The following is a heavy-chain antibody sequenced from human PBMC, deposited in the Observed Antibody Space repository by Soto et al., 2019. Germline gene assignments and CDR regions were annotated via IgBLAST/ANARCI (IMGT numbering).Heavy chain of an antibody. D-gene: IGHD3-3*01. CDR1: GGLFSSYP. CDR3: ARGGSGYTWFNEF. V-gene: IGHV1-69*01. J-gene: IGHJ4*02. CDR2: IIPVFQTA. Sequence: QEQLVQSGAEVKKPGSSVKVSCKASGGLFSSYPISWVRQVPGQVLEWMGGIIPVFQTAYYTQRFQGRVTITADESTNTADMELSSLRSEDTAIYYCARGGSGYTWFNEFWGQGTLVTVSA.